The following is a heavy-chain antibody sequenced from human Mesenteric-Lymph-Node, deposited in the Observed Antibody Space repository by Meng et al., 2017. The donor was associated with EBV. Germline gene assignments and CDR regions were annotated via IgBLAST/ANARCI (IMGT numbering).Heavy chain of an antibody. CDR3: AKRRGGSNDY. CDR1: GFTFSNYG. Sequence: EGHLVESGGGLVQPGGSLWLSWAASGFTFSNYGMTWVRQAPGKGLEWVSGISGSGGTPYYADAVEGRFTMSRDNSKNTLYLQMNSLRAEDTAVYYCAKRRGGSNDYWGQGTLVTVSS. D-gene: IGHD1-26*01. J-gene: IGHJ4*02. CDR2: ISGSGGTP. V-gene: IGHV3-23*04.